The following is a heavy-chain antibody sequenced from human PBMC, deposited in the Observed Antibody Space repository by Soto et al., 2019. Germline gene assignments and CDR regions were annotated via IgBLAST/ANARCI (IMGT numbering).Heavy chain of an antibody. J-gene: IGHJ5*02. Sequence: PSETLSLTCTVPGGSISSYYWSWIRQPAGKGLEWIGRIYTSGSTNYNPSLKSRVTMSVDTSKNQFSLKLSSVTAADTAVYYCARDQGYSGYETNWFDPWGQGTLVTVSS. D-gene: IGHD5-12*01. V-gene: IGHV4-4*07. CDR2: IYTSGST. CDR1: GGSISSYY. CDR3: ARDQGYSGYETNWFDP.